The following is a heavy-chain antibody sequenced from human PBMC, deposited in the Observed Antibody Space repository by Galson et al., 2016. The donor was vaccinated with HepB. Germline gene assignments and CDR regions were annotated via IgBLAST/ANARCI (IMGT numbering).Heavy chain of an antibody. Sequence: QSGAEVKKPGESLRISCEGSGYSFINHWIVWVRQMPGKGLEWMGIIYPGDSDPRYSPSFKGQVTRSADKSIGTAYLQWSSLKASDTAMYYCARGHSGSSLPYFEYWGQGTLVTVSS. CDR3: ARGHSGSSLPYFEY. CDR1: GYSFINHW. J-gene: IGHJ4*02. V-gene: IGHV5-51*01. CDR2: IYPGDSDP. D-gene: IGHD1-26*01.